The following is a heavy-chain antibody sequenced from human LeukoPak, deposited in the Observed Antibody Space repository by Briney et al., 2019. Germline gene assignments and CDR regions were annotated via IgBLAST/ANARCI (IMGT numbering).Heavy chain of an antibody. CDR1: GLTFSSCW. J-gene: IGHJ4*02. V-gene: IGHV3-7*01. D-gene: IGHD6-19*01. CDR2: INPEGSEK. Sequence: GGSLRLSCAVSGLTFSSCWMDWVRQAPGKGLEWVASINPEGSEKYSADSVKGRFTISRDNSKNTLYLQMNSLRAEDTAVYYCAKGGYSSGWYSFAYWGQGTLVTVSS. CDR3: AKGGYSSGWYSFAY.